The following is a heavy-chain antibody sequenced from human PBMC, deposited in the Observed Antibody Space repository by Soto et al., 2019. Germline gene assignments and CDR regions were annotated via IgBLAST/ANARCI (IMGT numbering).Heavy chain of an antibody. V-gene: IGHV3-53*01. CDR2: IYSGGST. Sequence: PGGSLRLSCAASGFTVSSNYIGWVRQAPGKGLEWVSVIYSGGSTYYAASVKGRFTISRDNSKNTLYLQMNSLRAEDTAVYYCARAFEGVRGAHSSGWYFDYWGQGTLVTVSS. CDR1: GFTVSSNY. CDR3: ARAFEGVRGAHSSGWYFDY. J-gene: IGHJ4*02. D-gene: IGHD6-19*01.